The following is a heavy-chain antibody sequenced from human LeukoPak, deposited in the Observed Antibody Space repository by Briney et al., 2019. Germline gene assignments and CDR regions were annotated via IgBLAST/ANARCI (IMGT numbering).Heavy chain of an antibody. CDR1: GFTFSSYA. D-gene: IGHD3-22*01. Sequence: GGSLRLSCAASGFTFSSYAMSWVRQAPGKGLEWVSAISGSGGSTYYADSVKGRFTISRDNSKNTLYLQMNSLRAEDTAVYYCAKDRPPYYHDSSGYPDYWGQGTLVTVSS. CDR3: AKDRPPYYHDSSGYPDY. V-gene: IGHV3-23*01. CDR2: ISGSGGST. J-gene: IGHJ4*02.